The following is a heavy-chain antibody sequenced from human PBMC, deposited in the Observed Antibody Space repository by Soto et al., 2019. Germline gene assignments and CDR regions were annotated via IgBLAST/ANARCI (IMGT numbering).Heavy chain of an antibody. CDR1: GGTFSSYA. CDR2: IIPIFGTA. J-gene: IGHJ6*02. D-gene: IGHD5-12*01. V-gene: IGHV1-69*13. CDR3: ARNAGGGYDVLYGMDV. Sequence: ASVKVSCKASGGTFSSYAISWVRQPPGQGLEWMGGIIPIFGTANYAQKFQGRVTITADESTSTAYMELSSLRSEDTAVYYCARNAGGGYDVLYGMDVWGQGTTVTVSS.